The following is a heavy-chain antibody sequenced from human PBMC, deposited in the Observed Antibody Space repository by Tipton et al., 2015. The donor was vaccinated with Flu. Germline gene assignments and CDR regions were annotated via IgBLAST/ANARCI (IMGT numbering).Heavy chain of an antibody. D-gene: IGHD5-18*01. Sequence: SLRLSCEGSGFTFSGYGLHWVRQAPGKGLEWLAMMAFDGSGEEYAESVKGRFTISRDNPKNMVYLQMNSLRDEGTAVYFCAKDTATAPTRRLDYWGQGTLVTVSS. J-gene: IGHJ4*02. V-gene: IGHV3-30*18. CDR1: GFTFSGYG. CDR3: AKDTATAPTRRLDY. CDR2: MAFDGSGE.